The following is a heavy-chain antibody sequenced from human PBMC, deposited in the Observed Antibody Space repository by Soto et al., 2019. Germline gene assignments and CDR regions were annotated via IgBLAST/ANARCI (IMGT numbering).Heavy chain of an antibody. CDR1: GFTFSSYA. CDR3: ARDPGRDSSGYYFRAFDI. Sequence: QVQLVESGGGVVQPGRSLRLSCAASGFTFSSYAMHWVRQAPGKGLEWVAVISYDGSNKYYADSVKGRFTISRDNSKNTLYLQMNSLRAEDTAVYYCARDPGRDSSGYYFRAFDIWAQGTMVTVSS. D-gene: IGHD3-22*01. V-gene: IGHV3-30-3*01. J-gene: IGHJ3*02. CDR2: ISYDGSNK.